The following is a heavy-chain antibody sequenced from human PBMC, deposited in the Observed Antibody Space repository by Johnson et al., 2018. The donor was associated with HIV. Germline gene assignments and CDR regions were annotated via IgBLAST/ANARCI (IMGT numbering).Heavy chain of an antibody. CDR2: IYSGGST. V-gene: IGHV3-66*01. CDR1: GFTFSSYA. Sequence: EVQLVESGGGLVQPGGSLRLSCAASGFTFSSYAMSWVRQAPGKGLEWVSVIYSGGSTYNADFVKGRFTVSRDISKNTVYLQMNSLRAEDTAVYYCARPRSGWYWDAFDIWGQGTMVTVSS. D-gene: IGHD6-19*01. J-gene: IGHJ3*02. CDR3: ARPRSGWYWDAFDI.